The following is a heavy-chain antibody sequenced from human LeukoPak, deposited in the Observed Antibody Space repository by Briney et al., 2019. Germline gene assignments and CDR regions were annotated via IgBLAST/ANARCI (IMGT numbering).Heavy chain of an antibody. Sequence: GGSLRLSCAASGFTFSSYSINWVRQAPGKGLEWVSSISSSSSYIYYADSVKGRFTISRDNAKNSLYLQMNSLRAEDTAVYYCARDSYYDILTCYLRYFDYWGQGTLVTVSS. V-gene: IGHV3-21*01. CDR1: GFTFSSYS. J-gene: IGHJ4*02. CDR2: ISSSSSYI. CDR3: ARDSYYDILTCYLRYFDY. D-gene: IGHD3-9*01.